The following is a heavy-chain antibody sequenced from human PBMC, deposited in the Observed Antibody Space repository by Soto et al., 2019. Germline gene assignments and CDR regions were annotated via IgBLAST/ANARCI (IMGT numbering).Heavy chain of an antibody. J-gene: IGHJ4*02. V-gene: IGHV4-30-4*01. Sequence: SETLSLTCNVSGGPIKTGDYYWNWIRQPPGKGLEWIGYVFYSGATNYSPSLKSRAAISMDTSKNQFSLSLTSVTAADTAVYYCARAGFSYGHLLFWGEGIRVTV. D-gene: IGHD3-10*01. CDR3: ARAGFSYGHLLF. CDR1: GGPIKTGDYY. CDR2: VFYSGAT.